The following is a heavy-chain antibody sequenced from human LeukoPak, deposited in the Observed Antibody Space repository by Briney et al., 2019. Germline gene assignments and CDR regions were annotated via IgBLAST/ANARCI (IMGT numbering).Heavy chain of an antibody. CDR1: GYTFTSD. J-gene: IGHJ3*02. CDR2: MNPSSGNT. CDR3: ARGAVSRDCSGGSCYHFDI. V-gene: IGHV1-8*01. D-gene: IGHD2-15*01. Sequence: ASVKVSCKASGYTFTSDINWVRQATGQGREWMGWMNPSSGNTDYSPKFQGRVTMTRDISIRTAYMELSSLRSEDTAVYYCARGAVSRDCSGGSCYHFDIWGQGTMVTVSS.